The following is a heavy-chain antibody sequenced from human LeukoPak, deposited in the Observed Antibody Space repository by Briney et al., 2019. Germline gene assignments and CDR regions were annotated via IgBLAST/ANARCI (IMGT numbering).Heavy chain of an antibody. J-gene: IGHJ6*03. Sequence: ASVKVSCKASGYTFTGYYMHWVRQAPGQGLEWMGWINPNSGGTNYAQKFQGRVTMTRDTSISTAYMELSRLRSDDTAVYYCARIAEYYYYMDVWGKGTTVTVSS. CDR1: GYTFTGYY. CDR3: ARIAEYYYYMDV. CDR2: INPNSGGT. V-gene: IGHV1-2*02.